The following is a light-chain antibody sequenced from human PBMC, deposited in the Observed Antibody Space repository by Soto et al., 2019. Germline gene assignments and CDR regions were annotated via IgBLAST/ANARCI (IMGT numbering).Light chain of an antibody. V-gene: IGKV3-20*01. Sequence: EIVLTQSPGTLSLSPGKRATLSCRASQSISSSYLAWYQQRPGQAPRLLIYGASSRATGIPDSFSGSGSGTEFTLTISRLEPEDFAVYYCQQYGSSSWTFGQGTKVEIK. CDR3: QQYGSSSWT. CDR2: GAS. CDR1: QSISSSY. J-gene: IGKJ1*01.